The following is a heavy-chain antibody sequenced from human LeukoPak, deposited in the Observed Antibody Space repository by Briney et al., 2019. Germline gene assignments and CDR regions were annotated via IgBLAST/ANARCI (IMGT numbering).Heavy chain of an antibody. V-gene: IGHV1-2*02. Sequence: GASMKVSCKASGYTFTAYYIHWVREAPGQGLEWMGWIEPSSGDTKNVEKFQGRVTMTRDTSFSTAYMAMSSLRSDDTAMYYCARAMNSWFLLDLDYWGQGNLVTVSS. D-gene: IGHD3-22*01. CDR3: ARAMNSWFLLDLDY. CDR1: GYTFTAYY. CDR2: IEPSSGDT. J-gene: IGHJ4*02.